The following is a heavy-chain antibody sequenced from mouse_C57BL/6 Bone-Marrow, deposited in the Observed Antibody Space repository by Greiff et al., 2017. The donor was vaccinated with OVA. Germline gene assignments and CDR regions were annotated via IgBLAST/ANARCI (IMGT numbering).Heavy chain of an antibody. D-gene: IGHD1-1*01. CDR1: GFNIKDDY. CDR3: TRYYGSSSWFAY. Sequence: VQLQQSGAELVRPGASVKLSCTASGFNIKDDYMHWVKQRPEQGLEWIGWIDPENGDTEYASKFQGKATITADTSSNTAYLQRSSLTSEDTAASFCTRYYGSSSWFAYWGAGTLFSVSP. V-gene: IGHV14-4*01. CDR2: IDPENGDT. J-gene: IGHJ3*01.